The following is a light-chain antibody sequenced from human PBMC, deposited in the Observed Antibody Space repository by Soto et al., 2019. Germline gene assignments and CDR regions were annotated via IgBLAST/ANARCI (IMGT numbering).Light chain of an antibody. J-gene: IGKJ3*01. CDR3: QQYDNSRFT. CDR2: AAS. V-gene: IGKV3-20*01. Sequence: IVLTQSPATLSLSPGERATLSCRASQSVSNSYLAWYQQKPGQAPRLLIYAASSMATGIPDRFSGSGSGTDFTLAISRLEPEDFAVYYCQQYDNSRFTFGPGTKVDLK. CDR1: QSVSNSY.